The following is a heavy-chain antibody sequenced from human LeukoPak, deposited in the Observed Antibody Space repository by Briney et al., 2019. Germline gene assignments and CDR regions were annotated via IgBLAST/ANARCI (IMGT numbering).Heavy chain of an antibody. CDR3: AREAIIAAAEGDY. Sequence: KPSETLSLTCTVSGGSISSYYWSWIRQPPGKGLEWIGYIYHSGSTYYNPPLKSRVTISVDRSKNQFSLKLSSVTAADTAVYYCAREAIIAAAEGDYWGQGTLVTVSS. D-gene: IGHD6-13*01. CDR2: IYHSGST. J-gene: IGHJ4*02. V-gene: IGHV4-59*12. CDR1: GGSISSYY.